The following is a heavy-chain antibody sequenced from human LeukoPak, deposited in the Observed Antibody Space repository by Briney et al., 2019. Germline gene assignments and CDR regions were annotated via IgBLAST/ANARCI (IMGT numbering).Heavy chain of an antibody. Sequence: SGGSLRLSCAASGFTFSSYSMNWVRQAPGKGLQWVSYITGSSGTIYYADSVKGRFTISRDNAKNSLYLQMNTLRAEDTAMYYCAKDAQPRSRWFDPWGQGTLVTVSS. D-gene: IGHD3-16*01. J-gene: IGHJ5*02. V-gene: IGHV3-48*01. CDR1: GFTFSSYS. CDR3: AKDAQPRSRWFDP. CDR2: ITGSSGTI.